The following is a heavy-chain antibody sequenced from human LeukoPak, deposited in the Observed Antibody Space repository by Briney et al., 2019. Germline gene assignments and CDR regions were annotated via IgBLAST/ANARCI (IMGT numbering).Heavy chain of an antibody. CDR1: GFTFSSYA. Sequence: GGSLRLSCAASGFTFSSYAMSRVRQAPGKGLEWVSAISGSGGSTYYADSVKGRFTISRDNSKNTLYLQMNSLRAEDTAVYYCAKAGDYGDFNWFDPWGQGTLVTVSS. V-gene: IGHV3-23*01. J-gene: IGHJ5*02. CDR2: ISGSGGST. D-gene: IGHD4-17*01. CDR3: AKAGDYGDFNWFDP.